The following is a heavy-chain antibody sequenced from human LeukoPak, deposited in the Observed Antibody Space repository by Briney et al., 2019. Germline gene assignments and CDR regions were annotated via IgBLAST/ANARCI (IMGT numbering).Heavy chain of an antibody. CDR3: ARRDNWFDP. Sequence: ASVKVSFTASGYTFTSYDINWVRQATGQGLEWMGWMNPKSGNTGYAQKFQGRVTMTRDTSISTAYMELSSLRSEDTAVYYCARRDNWFDPWGQGTLVTVSS. J-gene: IGHJ5*02. V-gene: IGHV1-8*01. CDR2: MNPKSGNT. CDR1: GYTFTSYD.